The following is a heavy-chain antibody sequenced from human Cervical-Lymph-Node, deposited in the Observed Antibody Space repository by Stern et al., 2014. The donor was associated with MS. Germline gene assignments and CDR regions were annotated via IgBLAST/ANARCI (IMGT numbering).Heavy chain of an antibody. CDR1: GFTFSYYA. Sequence: VQLVESGGGVVQPGRSLRLSCTASGFTFSYYAIHWVRQAPGKGLEWVALISYDGGIKYYSDSVKGRFTISRDNSKNTLYLQMNSLRAEDTAVYYCTRAGNEARGSEKNYFDYWGQGILVTVSS. J-gene: IGHJ4*02. V-gene: IGHV3-30*04. CDR3: TRAGNEARGSEKNYFDY. CDR2: ISYDGGIK. D-gene: IGHD3-10*01.